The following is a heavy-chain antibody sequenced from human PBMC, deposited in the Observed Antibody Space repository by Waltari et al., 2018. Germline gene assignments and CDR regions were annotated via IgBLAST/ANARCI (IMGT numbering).Heavy chain of an antibody. CDR2: IRSKAYGGTT. V-gene: IGHV3-49*03. Sequence: EVQLVESGGGLVQPGRSLRLSCTASGFTFGDYAMSWFRLAPGKGLDLVGFIRSKAYGGTTEYAASVKGRFTISRDDSKSIAYLQMNSLKTEDTAVYYCTRDILTYYYDSSGYHDAFDIWGQGTMVTVSS. CDR1: GFTFGDYA. CDR3: TRDILTYYYDSSGYHDAFDI. J-gene: IGHJ3*02. D-gene: IGHD3-22*01.